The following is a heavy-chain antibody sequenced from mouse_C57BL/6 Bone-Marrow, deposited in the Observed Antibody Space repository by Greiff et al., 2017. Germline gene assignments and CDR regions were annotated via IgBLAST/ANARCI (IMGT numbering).Heavy chain of an antibody. CDR1: GYSFTDYN. D-gene: IGHD2-4*01. J-gene: IGHJ4*01. Sequence: VQLQQSGPELVKPGASVKISCKASGYSFTDYNMNWVKQSNGKSLEWIGVINPNYGTTSYNQKFKGKATLTVDQSSSTAYMQRNSLKSEDSAIYYCARGYDYDYAMDYWDQGTSVTVSS. CDR3: ARGYDYDYAMDY. V-gene: IGHV1-39*01. CDR2: INPNYGTT.